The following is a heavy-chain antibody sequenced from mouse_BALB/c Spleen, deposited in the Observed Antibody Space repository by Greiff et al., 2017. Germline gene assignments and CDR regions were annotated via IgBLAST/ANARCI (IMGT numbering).Heavy chain of an antibody. CDR3: ARGDGYYYAMDY. CDR2: INPGSSTI. D-gene: IGHD2-3*01. Sequence: EVKLLESGGGLVEPGGSLNLSCAASGFDFSRYWMSWARQAPGKGQEWIGEINPGSSTINYTPSLKDKFIISRDNAKNTLYLQMSKVRSEDTALYYCARGDGYYYAMDYWGQGTSVTVSS. CDR1: GFDFSRYW. J-gene: IGHJ4*01. V-gene: IGHV4-2*02.